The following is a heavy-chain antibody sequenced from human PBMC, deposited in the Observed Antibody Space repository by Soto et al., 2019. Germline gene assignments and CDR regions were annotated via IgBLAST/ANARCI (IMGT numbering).Heavy chain of an antibody. CDR2: IYYSGST. CDR3: GRTYGGKGYYFDY. J-gene: IGHJ4*02. CDR1: GGSISSYY. V-gene: IGHV4-59*01. Sequence: SETLSLTCTVSGGSISSYYWSWIRQPPGKGLEWIGYIYYSGSTNYNPSLKSRVTISVDTSKNLFSLKLSSGTAADTAVYYCGRTYGGKGYYFDYWGQGTLVTVSS. D-gene: IGHD4-17*01.